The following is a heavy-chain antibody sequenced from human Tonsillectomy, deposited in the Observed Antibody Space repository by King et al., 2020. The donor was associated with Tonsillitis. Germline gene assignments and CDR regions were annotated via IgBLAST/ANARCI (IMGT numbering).Heavy chain of an antibody. V-gene: IGHV3-33*06. CDR1: GCTFDNHG. Sequence: SLRLSFSSSGCTFDNHGMHWVLQAPGKGLEWVALIWHDGTHEYYGDSVKGRFTISRDNSKNTLYLQMTSLRAEDTAVYYCAKDFGSGYYTHYYFDYWGQGALVTVSS. J-gene: IGHJ4*02. CDR3: AKDFGSGYYTHYYFDY. CDR2: IWHDGTHE. D-gene: IGHD5-12*01.